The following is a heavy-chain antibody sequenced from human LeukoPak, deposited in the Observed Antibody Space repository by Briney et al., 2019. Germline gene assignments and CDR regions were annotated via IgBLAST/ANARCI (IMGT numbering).Heavy chain of an antibody. D-gene: IGHD6-13*01. CDR2: IYYSGST. CDR3: ATDIAAARDY. Sequence: PSETLSLTCTVSGGSISSSSYYWGWIRQPPGEGLEWIGSIYYSGSTYYNPSLKSRVTISVDTSKNQFSLKLSSVTAADTAVYYCATDIAAARDYWGQGTLVTVSS. J-gene: IGHJ4*02. CDR1: GGSISSSSYY. V-gene: IGHV4-39*07.